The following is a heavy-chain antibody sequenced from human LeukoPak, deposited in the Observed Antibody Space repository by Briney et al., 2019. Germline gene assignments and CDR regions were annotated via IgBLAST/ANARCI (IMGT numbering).Heavy chain of an antibody. CDR3: AKDGGITIFGVVSTTEFDY. J-gene: IGHJ4*02. CDR2: INWNGGST. V-gene: IGHV3-20*04. CDR1: GFTFDDYG. Sequence: GGSLRLSCAASGFTFDDYGMSWVHQAPGKGLEWVSGINWNGGSTGYADSVKGRFTISRDNSKNTLYLQMNSLRAEDTAVYYCAKDGGITIFGVVSTTEFDYWGQGTLVTVSS. D-gene: IGHD3-3*01.